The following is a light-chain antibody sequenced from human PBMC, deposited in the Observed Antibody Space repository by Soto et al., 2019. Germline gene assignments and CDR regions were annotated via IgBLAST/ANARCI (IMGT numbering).Light chain of an antibody. CDR2: DVS. CDR3: CSYAGTYVV. CDR1: NSDVGAYNY. V-gene: IGLV2-11*01. Sequence: QSALTQPRSVSGSPGQSVTISCTGTNSDVGAYNYVSWYQQRPGKAPKLMIYDVSKRPSGVPDRFSGSKSGNTASLTISGLQAEDEADYYCCSYAGTYVVFGGGTKLTVL. J-gene: IGLJ2*01.